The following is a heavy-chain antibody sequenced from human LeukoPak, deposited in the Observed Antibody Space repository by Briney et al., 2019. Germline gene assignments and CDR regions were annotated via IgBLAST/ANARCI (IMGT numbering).Heavy chain of an antibody. CDR2: ISSSSSTI. CDR1: GFTFTSYS. D-gene: IGHD6-19*01. CDR3: ATQGSGYSSGWFSEGYYYYYYYMDV. J-gene: IGHJ6*03. Sequence: PGGSLRLSCAASGFTFTSYSLNWVRQAPGKGLEWISYISSSSSTIYYADSVKGRFTISRDNAKNSLYLQMNSLRAEDTAVYYCATQGSGYSSGWFSEGYYYYYYYMDVWGKGTTVTVSS. V-gene: IGHV3-48*04.